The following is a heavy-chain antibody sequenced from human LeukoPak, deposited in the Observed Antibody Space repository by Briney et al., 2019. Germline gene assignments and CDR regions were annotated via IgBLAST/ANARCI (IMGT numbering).Heavy chain of an antibody. V-gene: IGHV1-8*01. J-gene: IGHJ6*03. Sequence: ASVKVSCKASGYTFTSYDINWVRQPTAQALEWMGWLNPNSGNTGYAQKLQSRVTMARNTSISRADMELSSLGSEDAAVYYCARGRLTPDYYYYMDVWGKGATVTVSS. CDR1: GYTFTSYD. CDR2: LNPNSGNT. CDR3: ARGRLTPDYYYYMDV. D-gene: IGHD4/OR15-4a*01.